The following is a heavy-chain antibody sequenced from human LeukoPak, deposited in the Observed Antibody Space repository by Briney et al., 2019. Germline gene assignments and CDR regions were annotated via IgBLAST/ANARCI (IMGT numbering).Heavy chain of an antibody. CDR2: INPSGGST. D-gene: IGHD4-17*01. J-gene: IGHJ4*02. V-gene: IGHV1-46*01. CDR3: ARIGKSYGDYYFDY. Sequence: GASVKVSCKASGYTFTSYYMHWVRQAPGQGLEWMGIINPSGGSTSYAQKFQGRVTMTRDMSTSTAYMELRSLRSDDTAVYYCARIGKSYGDYYFDYWGQGTLVTVSS. CDR1: GYTFTSYY.